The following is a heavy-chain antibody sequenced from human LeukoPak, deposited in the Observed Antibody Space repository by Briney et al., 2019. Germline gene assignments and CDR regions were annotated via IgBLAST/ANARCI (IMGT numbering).Heavy chain of an antibody. CDR1: GFTFSTYA. CDR3: ARDDDPDGIAEYFQY. D-gene: IGHD1-14*01. CDR2: ISHDGSYK. Sequence: GGSLRLSCAASGFTFSTYAMHWVRQAPGKGLEWVAVISHDGSYKYYAESVKGRFTISRDNSKNTLYLQMNSLRGEDTAVYYCARDDDPDGIAEYFQYWGQGTLVTVSS. V-gene: IGHV3-30*04. J-gene: IGHJ1*01.